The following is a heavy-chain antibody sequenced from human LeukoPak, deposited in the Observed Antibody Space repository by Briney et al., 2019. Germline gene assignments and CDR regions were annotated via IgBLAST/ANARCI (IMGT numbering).Heavy chain of an antibody. CDR2: ISSSGSTI. V-gene: IGHV3-11*04. Sequence: PGGSLRLSCAASGFTFSDYYMSWIRQAPGKGLEWVSYISSSGSTIYYADSVKGRFTISRDNADNSMYLQMNSLRVEDTAIYFCARDKPFGGLGSHFDYWGQGILVTVSS. CDR3: ARDKPFGGLGSHFDY. CDR1: GFTFSDYY. D-gene: IGHD3-10*01. J-gene: IGHJ4*02.